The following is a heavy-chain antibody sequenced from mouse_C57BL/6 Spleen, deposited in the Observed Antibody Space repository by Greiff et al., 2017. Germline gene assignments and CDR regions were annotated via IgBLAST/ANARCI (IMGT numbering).Heavy chain of an antibody. Sequence: QVQLQQSGPELVKPGASVKISCKASGYAFSSSWMNWVKQRPGKGLEWIGLIYPGDGDTNYNGKFKGKATLTADKSSSTAYMQLSSLTSEDSAVYFCAKLRLSAMDYWGQGTLVTVSS. V-gene: IGHV1-82*01. CDR3: AKLRLSAMDY. CDR1: GYAFSSSW. J-gene: IGHJ4*01. D-gene: IGHD1-1*01. CDR2: IYPGDGDT.